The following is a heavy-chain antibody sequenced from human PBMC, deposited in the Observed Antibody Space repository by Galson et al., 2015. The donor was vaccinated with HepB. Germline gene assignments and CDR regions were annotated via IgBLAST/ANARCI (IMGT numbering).Heavy chain of an antibody. CDR2: ISSSSSTI. CDR1: GFSFSGYI. D-gene: IGHD4-23*01. Sequence: SLRLSCAASGFSFSGYIMNWVRQPSGKGLEWVSYISSSSSTIYYADSVKGRFTISRDNAKNSLYLQMNSLRDEDTAVYYCARVRSTTIVTLDYWGQGTLVTVSS. J-gene: IGHJ4*02. V-gene: IGHV3-48*02. CDR3: ARVRSTTIVTLDY.